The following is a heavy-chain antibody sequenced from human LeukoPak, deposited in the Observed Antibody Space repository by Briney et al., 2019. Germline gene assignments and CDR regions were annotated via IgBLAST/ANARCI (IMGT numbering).Heavy chain of an antibody. Sequence: PSETLSLTCTVSGYSISSDYYWGWIRQPPGKGLEWIGSVHHSGRIYYNPSLKSRVTISVDTSKNQFSLKLNSVTAADTAVYYCARDHLANLASRLFDPWGQGSLVTVSS. J-gene: IGHJ5*02. CDR3: ARDHLANLASRLFDP. CDR2: VHHSGRI. D-gene: IGHD3-3*01. CDR1: GYSISSDYY. V-gene: IGHV4-38-2*02.